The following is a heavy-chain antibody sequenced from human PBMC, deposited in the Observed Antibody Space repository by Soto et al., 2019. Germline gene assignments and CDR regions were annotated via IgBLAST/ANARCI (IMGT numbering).Heavy chain of an antibody. D-gene: IGHD1-26*01. Sequence: LRLSCAASGFRFGTRAMSWVRQAPGKGLEWVASIRPGGDSTYYADSVKGRFAVSRDNSNVTLYLQMDSLRVEDTAIYYCTTHEEGAPWAGGFDSWGQGTLVTVSS. CDR3: TTHEEGAPWAGGFDS. V-gene: IGHV3-23*01. J-gene: IGHJ5*01. CDR1: GFRFGTRA. CDR2: IRPGGDST.